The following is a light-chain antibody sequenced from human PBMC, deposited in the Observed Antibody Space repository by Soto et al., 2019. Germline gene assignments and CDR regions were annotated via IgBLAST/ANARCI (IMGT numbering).Light chain of an antibody. V-gene: IGKV3-20*01. CDR1: QSVSSSY. CDR2: GAS. Sequence: ENVLTQSPGTLSLSPGERATLSCRASQSVSSSYLDWYQQKPGQAPRLLIYGASSRATGIPDRFSGSGSGTDFTLTIGRLEAEDFAVYYCQLYDSASYTFGQGTKLEI. J-gene: IGKJ2*01. CDR3: QLYDSASYT.